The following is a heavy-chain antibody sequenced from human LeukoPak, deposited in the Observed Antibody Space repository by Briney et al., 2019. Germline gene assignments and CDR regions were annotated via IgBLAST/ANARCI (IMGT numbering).Heavy chain of an antibody. CDR1: GGSISSYY. J-gene: IGHJ6*03. D-gene: IGHD6-13*01. CDR3: ARTKQQLVLSYYYYMDV. V-gene: IGHV4-59*12. Sequence: SETLSLTCTVSGGSISSYYWSWIRQPPGKGLEWIGYIYYSGSTNYNPSLKSRVTISVDTSKNQFSLKLSSVTAADTAVYYCARTKQQLVLSYYYYMDVWGKGTTVTVSS. CDR2: IYYSGST.